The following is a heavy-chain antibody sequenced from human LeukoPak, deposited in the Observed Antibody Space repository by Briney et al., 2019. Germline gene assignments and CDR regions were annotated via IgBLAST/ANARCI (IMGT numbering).Heavy chain of an antibody. Sequence: SETLSLTCTVSGGSISSGGYYWSWLRQHPGKGLEWIGYIYYSGSTYYNPSLKSRVTISVDTSKNQFSLKLSSVTAADTAVYYCASANYYGSGSYSSIDIWGQGTMVTVSS. CDR3: ASANYYGSGSYSSIDI. V-gene: IGHV4-31*03. CDR1: GGSISSGGYY. J-gene: IGHJ3*02. CDR2: IYYSGST. D-gene: IGHD3-10*01.